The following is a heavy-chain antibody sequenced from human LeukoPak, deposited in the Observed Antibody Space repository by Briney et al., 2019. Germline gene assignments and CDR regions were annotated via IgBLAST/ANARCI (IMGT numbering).Heavy chain of an antibody. V-gene: IGHV1-2*02. CDR2: INPDSGGT. CDR3: ARDLY. Sequence: ASVKVSCKASGYTFTGYYMHWVRQAPGQGLEWMGWINPDSGGTNYGKNFQGRVTMTRDTSISTVYMEVNRLRSDDTAVYYCARDLYWGQGTLVTVSS. J-gene: IGHJ4*02. CDR1: GYTFTGYY.